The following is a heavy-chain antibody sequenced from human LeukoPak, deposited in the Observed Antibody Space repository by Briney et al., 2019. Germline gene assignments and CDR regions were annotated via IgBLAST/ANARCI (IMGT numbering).Heavy chain of an antibody. D-gene: IGHD3-10*01. CDR3: ARLPRGSGYFDY. J-gene: IGHJ4*02. CDR1: GGSISSSSYY. V-gene: IGHV4-39*01. CDR2: IYYSGST. Sequence: PSETLSLTCTVSGGSISSSSYYWGWIRQPPGKGLEWLGRIYYSGSTYYNPSLKSRVTISVDTSKNQFSLKLSSLTAADTAVYYCARLPRGSGYFDYWGQGTLVTVSS.